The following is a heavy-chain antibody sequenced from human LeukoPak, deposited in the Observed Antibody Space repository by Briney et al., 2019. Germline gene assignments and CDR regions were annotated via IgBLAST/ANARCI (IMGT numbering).Heavy chain of an antibody. CDR1: GGTFSSYA. V-gene: IGHV1-69*04. J-gene: IGHJ3*02. Sequence: PVKVSCKASGGTFSSYAISWVRQAPGQGLEWMGRIIPILGIANYAQKFQGRVTITADKSTSTAYMELSSLRSEDTAVYYCARDLLASQWELLLYSAFDIWGQGTMVTVSS. CDR2: IIPILGIA. D-gene: IGHD1-26*01. CDR3: ARDLLASQWELLLYSAFDI.